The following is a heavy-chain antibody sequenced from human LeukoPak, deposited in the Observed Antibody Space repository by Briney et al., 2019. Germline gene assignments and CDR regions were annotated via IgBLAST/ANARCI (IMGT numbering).Heavy chain of an antibody. CDR2: INSAGSTM. Sequence: GGSLRLSCAASGFNVNSYYMSWVRQAPGKGLEWVASINSAGSTMHYADSVKGRLTISRDNAKNSLYLQLNSLRAEDTAVYYCARVSAPWGQGPLVTVPS. J-gene: IGHJ5*02. V-gene: IGHV3-21*01. CDR3: ARVSAP. CDR1: GFNVNSYY.